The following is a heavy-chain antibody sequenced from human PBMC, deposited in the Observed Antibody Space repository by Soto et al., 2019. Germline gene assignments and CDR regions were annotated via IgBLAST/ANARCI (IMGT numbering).Heavy chain of an antibody. Sequence: TLSLTCTVSGGSISSYYWSWIRQPPGKGLEWIGYIYYSGSTNYNPSLKSRVTISVDTSKNQFSLKLSSVTAADTAVYYCARVWNYYDSSGYIDYWGQGTLVTVSS. CDR1: GGSISSYY. V-gene: IGHV4-59*01. D-gene: IGHD3-22*01. CDR3: ARVWNYYDSSGYIDY. CDR2: IYYSGST. J-gene: IGHJ4*02.